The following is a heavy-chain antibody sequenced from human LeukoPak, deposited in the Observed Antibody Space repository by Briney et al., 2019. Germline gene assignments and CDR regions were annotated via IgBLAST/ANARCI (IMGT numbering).Heavy chain of an antibody. D-gene: IGHD3-10*01. CDR2: INHSGST. CDR3: ARVRMVRGVVGDY. Sequence: SETLSLTCAVYGGSFSGYYWSWIRQPPGKGLEWIGEINHSGSTNYNPSLKSRVTISVDTSKNQFSLKLSSVTAADTAVYYCARVRMVRGVVGDYWGQGTLVTVSS. CDR1: GGSFSGYY. V-gene: IGHV4-34*01. J-gene: IGHJ4*02.